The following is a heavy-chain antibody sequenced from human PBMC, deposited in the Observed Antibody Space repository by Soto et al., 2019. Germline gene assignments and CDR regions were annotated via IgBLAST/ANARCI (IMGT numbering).Heavy chain of an antibody. CDR1: GFSLSTSAVG. D-gene: IGHD6-19*01. CDR2: IYWDDDK. J-gene: IGHJ4*02. CDR3: AHGRGWLHDY. V-gene: IGHV2-5*02. Sequence: QITLKESGPTLVKPTQTLTLTCTFSGFSLSTSAVGVGWIRQPPGKALEWLALIYWDDDKQYSPSLKSRLTITKDTTKIQLLLTMTNMDPVDTASYRGAHGRGWLHDYWGQGILVTVSS.